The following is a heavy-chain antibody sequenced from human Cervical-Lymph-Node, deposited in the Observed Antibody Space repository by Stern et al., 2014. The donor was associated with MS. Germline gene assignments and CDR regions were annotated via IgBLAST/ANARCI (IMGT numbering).Heavy chain of an antibody. CDR3: AAGTITMGATGY. V-gene: IGHV1-58*01. CDR1: GFTFISSG. J-gene: IGHJ4*02. Sequence: QLVESGPEVKKPGTSVKVSCKASGFTFISSGVQWVRQARGQRLEGIGWVVVGSGNTNYAQKFQERVTITRDMSTSTAYMELSSLRSDDTAMYYCAAGTITMGATGYWGQGTLVTVSS. CDR2: VVVGSGNT. D-gene: IGHD1-14*01.